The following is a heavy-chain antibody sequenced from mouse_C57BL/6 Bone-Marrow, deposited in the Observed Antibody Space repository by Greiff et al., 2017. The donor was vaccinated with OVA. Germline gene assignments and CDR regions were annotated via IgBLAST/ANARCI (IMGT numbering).Heavy chain of an antibody. V-gene: IGHV1-50*01. Sequence: QVQLQQPGAELVKPGASVKLSCKASGYTFTSCWMQWVKQRPGQGLEWIGEIDPSDSYTNYNQKFKGKATLTVDTSSSTAYMQLSSLTSEDSAVYYCAIDSSGYLFAYWGQGTLVTVSA. J-gene: IGHJ3*01. CDR1: GYTFTSCW. CDR2: IDPSDSYT. CDR3: AIDSSGYLFAY. D-gene: IGHD3-2*02.